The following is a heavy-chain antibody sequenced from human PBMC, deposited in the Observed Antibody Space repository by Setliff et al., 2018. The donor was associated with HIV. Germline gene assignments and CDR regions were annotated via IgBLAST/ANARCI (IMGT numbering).Heavy chain of an antibody. J-gene: IGHJ3*01. CDR3: VSLVTTIDTAFDL. V-gene: IGHV1-2*06. CDR2: INPNSGGT. CDR1: RYTFTGYY. Sequence: VASVKVSCKASRYTFTGYYMHWVRQAPGQGLEWMGRINPNSGGTNYAQKFQGRVTMTRDTSMNTMYLQMNSLRVEDTAMYYCVSLVTTIDTAFDLWGQGTMVTVSS. D-gene: IGHD4-17*01.